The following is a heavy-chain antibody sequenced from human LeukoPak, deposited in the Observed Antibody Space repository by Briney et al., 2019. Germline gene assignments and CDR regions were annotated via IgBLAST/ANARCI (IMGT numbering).Heavy chain of an antibody. CDR1: GYTFTSYD. J-gene: IGHJ4*02. CDR2: MNPNSGNA. V-gene: IGHV1-8*01. CDR3: ARPIYGSGSYYIGPNY. Sequence: GASVKVSCKASGYTFTSYDISWVRQATGQGLEWMGWMNPNSGNADYAQRFQGRVTMTRNNSISTAYMELTSLRSEDTAVYYCARPIYGSGSYYIGPNYWGQGTLVTVSS. D-gene: IGHD3-10*01.